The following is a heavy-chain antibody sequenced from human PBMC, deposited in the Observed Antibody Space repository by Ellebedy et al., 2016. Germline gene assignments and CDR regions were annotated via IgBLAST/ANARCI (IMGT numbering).Heavy chain of an antibody. Sequence: ASVKVSCKASDYTFTNYGLSWVRQAPGQGLEWMGWIISYNGNTNYAQNLQGRVTMTTDTSTGTVYMELRSLISDDTAVYYCARDSGRASHFRTCGDYWGQGTLVTVSS. D-gene: IGHD1-14*01. CDR2: IISYNGNT. V-gene: IGHV1-18*04. CDR3: ARDSGRASHFRTCGDY. J-gene: IGHJ4*02. CDR1: DYTFTNYG.